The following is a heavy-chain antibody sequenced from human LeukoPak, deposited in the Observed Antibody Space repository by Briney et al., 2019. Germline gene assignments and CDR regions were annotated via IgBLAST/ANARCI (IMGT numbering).Heavy chain of an antibody. CDR3: ARTELLRAGTHDAFDI. J-gene: IGHJ3*02. CDR2: INPNSGGT. V-gene: IGHV1-2*02. Sequence: GASVKVSCKASGYTFTGYYMHWVRQAPGQGLEWMGWINPNSGGTNYAQKFQGRVTMTRDTSISTAYMELSRLRSDDTAVYYCARTELLRAGTHDAFDIWGQGTMVTVSS. D-gene: IGHD1-26*01. CDR1: GYTFTGYY.